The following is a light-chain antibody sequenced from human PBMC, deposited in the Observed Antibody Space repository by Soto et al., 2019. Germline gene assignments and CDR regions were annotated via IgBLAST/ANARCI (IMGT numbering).Light chain of an antibody. CDR3: CSYAGSTTFYV. Sequence: QSALTQPASVSGSPGQAITISGTGTSSDVGSYNLVSWYQQYPGKAPKLMLYEVTKRPSGVSNLFSGSESGNTASLTISGLKAEDEADYYCCSYAGSTTFYVFGTGTKLTVL. J-gene: IGLJ1*01. CDR2: EVT. V-gene: IGLV2-23*02. CDR1: SSDVGSYNL.